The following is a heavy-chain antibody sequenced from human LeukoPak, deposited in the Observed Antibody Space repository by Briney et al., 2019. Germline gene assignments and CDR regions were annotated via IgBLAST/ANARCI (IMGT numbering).Heavy chain of an antibody. CDR3: AKDPMVRGATYDC. CDR2: IGPTGRST. CDR1: GLNFDDSA. J-gene: IGHJ4*02. V-gene: IGHV3-23*01. Sequence: GGSLRLSCVASGLNFDDSAMHWVRQAPGKGLEWVSAIGPTGRSTYYADSVRGRFTISRDNSKNTLYLQLNTLRAEDTAIYYCAKDPMVRGATYDCWGQGTLVTVSS. D-gene: IGHD3-10*01.